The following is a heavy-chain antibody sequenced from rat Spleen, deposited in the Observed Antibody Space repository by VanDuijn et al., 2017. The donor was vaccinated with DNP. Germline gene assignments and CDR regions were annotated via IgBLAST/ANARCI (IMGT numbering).Heavy chain of an antibody. J-gene: IGHJ3*01. D-gene: IGHD1-1*01. CDR3: SIYYYSGDNWFAF. CDR1: GFTFNNYW. V-gene: IGHV5-31*01. Sequence: EVQLVESGGDLVQPGWSLKLSCVASGFTFNNYWMTWIRQVPGKGLEWVASITRSGGSAYSPDSVRGRFTISRDNAKNTLYLQMKSLRSEDTSTYYCSIYYYSGDNWFAFWGQGTLVTVSS. CDR2: ITRSGGSA.